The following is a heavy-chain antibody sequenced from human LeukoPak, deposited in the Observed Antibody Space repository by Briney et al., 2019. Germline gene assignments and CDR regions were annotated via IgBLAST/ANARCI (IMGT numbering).Heavy chain of an antibody. CDR3: ARDIIGDYAMDV. Sequence: PGGSLRLSCAASGFTFSSYSMNWVRQAPGKGLEWVSYISSSSSTIYYADSVKGRFTISRDDAKKSLYLQMNSLRAEDTAVYYCARDIIGDYAMDVWGQGTTVTVSS. J-gene: IGHJ6*02. CDR2: ISSSSSTI. D-gene: IGHD2/OR15-2a*01. CDR1: GFTFSSYS. V-gene: IGHV3-48*04.